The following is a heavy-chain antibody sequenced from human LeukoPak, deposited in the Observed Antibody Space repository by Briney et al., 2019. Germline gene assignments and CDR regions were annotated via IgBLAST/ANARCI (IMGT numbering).Heavy chain of an antibody. V-gene: IGHV1-69*05. CDR3: AKDDGSATMGFDS. Sequence: ASVKVSCKASGGTFRSYAFSWGRQAPGQGLEWMGGIIPIFGTTNYAEQFQGRVTITTDESTSTAYLDLSSLRSEDTAVYYCAKDDGSATMGFDSWGQGTLVSVPS. D-gene: IGHD1-26*01. CDR2: IIPIFGTT. CDR1: GGTFRSYA. J-gene: IGHJ5*01.